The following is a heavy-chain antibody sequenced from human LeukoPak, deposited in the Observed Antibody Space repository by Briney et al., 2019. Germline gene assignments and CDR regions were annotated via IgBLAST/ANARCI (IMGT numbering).Heavy chain of an antibody. CDR2: INPHNADT. V-gene: IGHV1-2*02. CDR3: ASVKDIVVGGGPYYFDY. J-gene: IGHJ4*02. D-gene: IGHD2-15*01. CDR1: GYTFTDYY. Sequence: ASVKVSCKGSGYTFTDYYMHWVRQAPGQGLEWMGWINPHNADTNYAQRFQGRVTMTRDTSITTAYMVLSRLRSDDTAVYYCASVKDIVVGGGPYYFDYWGQGTLVTVSS.